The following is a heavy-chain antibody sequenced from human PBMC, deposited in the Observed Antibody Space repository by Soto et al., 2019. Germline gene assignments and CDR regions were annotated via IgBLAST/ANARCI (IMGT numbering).Heavy chain of an antibody. V-gene: IGHV3-30-3*01. D-gene: IGHD1-1*01. J-gene: IGHJ6*02. CDR3: ARGHDALDV. CDR2: ISHDGGIK. Sequence: QVQLVESGGGVVQPGRSLTLSCAASGFPFTSYAIHWVRQAPGKGLEWVAVISHDGGIKHYADSVKGRFTISRDNSQDTLYLKMNSRGEGDTAVYHGARGHDALDVWGQGTTVTVAS. CDR1: GFPFTSYA.